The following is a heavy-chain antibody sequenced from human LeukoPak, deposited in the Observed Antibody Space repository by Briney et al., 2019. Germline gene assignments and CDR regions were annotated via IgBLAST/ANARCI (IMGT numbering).Heavy chain of an antibody. V-gene: IGHV3-66*01. CDR2: IYSGGST. J-gene: IGHJ4*02. D-gene: IGHD6-13*01. CDR1: GFTVSSNY. CDR3: ARVDSSSFYSF. Sequence: GGSLRLSCAASGFTVSSNYMSWVRQAPGKGLEWVSVIYSGGSTYYADSVKGRFTISRDNSKNTLYLQMNSLRAEDTAVYYCARVDSSSFYSFWGQGTLVTVPS.